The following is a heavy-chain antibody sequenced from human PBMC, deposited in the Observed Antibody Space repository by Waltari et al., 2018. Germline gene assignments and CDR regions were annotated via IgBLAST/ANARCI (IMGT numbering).Heavy chain of an antibody. J-gene: IGHJ4*02. CDR3: VREVFGSGWRESYFFDY. CDR2: INWSVART. CDR1: GSTFNDYG. V-gene: IGHV3-20*04. D-gene: IGHD6-19*01. Sequence: EVQLVESGGGMVRPGGYLRLSCAASGSTFNDYGLCWVRQVSGKGLEWVAGINWSVARTSYADSVMGRFTVSRDNAMNSLYLEMSSLRAEDTALYYCVREVFGSGWRESYFFDYWGQGTLVTVSS.